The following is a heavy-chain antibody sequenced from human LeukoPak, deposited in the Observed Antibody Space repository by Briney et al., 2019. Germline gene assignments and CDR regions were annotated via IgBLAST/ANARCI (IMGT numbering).Heavy chain of an antibody. CDR2: ISSSSSYI. CDR3: AREGGYSSPI. Sequence: GGSLRLSCAASGFTFSNAWMSWVRQAPGKGLEWVSSISSSSSYIYYADSVKGRFTISRDNAKNSLYLQMNSLRAEDTAVYYCAREGGYSSPIWGQGTMVTVSS. D-gene: IGHD6-13*01. V-gene: IGHV3-21*01. CDR1: GFTFSNAW. J-gene: IGHJ3*02.